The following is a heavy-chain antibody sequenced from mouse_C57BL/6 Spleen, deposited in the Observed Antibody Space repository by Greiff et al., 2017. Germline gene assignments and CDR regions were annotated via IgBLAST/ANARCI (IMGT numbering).Heavy chain of an antibody. CDR1: GYAFSSSW. D-gene: IGHD6-1*01. V-gene: IGHV1-82*01. Sequence: QVQLKESGPELVKPGASVKISCKASGYAFSSSWMNWVKQRPGKGLEWIGRIYPGDGDTNYNGKFKGKATLTADKSSSTAYMQLRSLTSEDSAVYFCASIPTGDYFDYWGQGTTLTVSS. J-gene: IGHJ2*01. CDR2: IYPGDGDT. CDR3: ASIPTGDYFDY.